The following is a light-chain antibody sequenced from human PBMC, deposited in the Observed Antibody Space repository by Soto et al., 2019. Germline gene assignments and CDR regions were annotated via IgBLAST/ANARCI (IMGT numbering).Light chain of an antibody. CDR2: DAS. CDR1: QSVSSY. J-gene: IGKJ4*01. Sequence: EIVLKHSPATLSLSPCERAALSCRASQSVSSYLAWYQQKPGQAPRLLIYDASNRATGIPARFSGSGSGTDFTLTISSLQSEDAAVYYCQQYHHWPVTFGGGTKVDNK. V-gene: IGKV3-11*01. CDR3: QQYHHWPVT.